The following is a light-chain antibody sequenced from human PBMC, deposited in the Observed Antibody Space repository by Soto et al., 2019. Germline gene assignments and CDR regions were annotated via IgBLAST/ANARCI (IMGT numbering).Light chain of an antibody. V-gene: IGKV1-12*01. CDR2: EAS. CDR1: QDVSSW. CDR3: QQANSFPIT. Sequence: DIQMTQSPSSVSASVGDRFTITCLASQDVSSWLAWYQQKPGRAPNLLIYEASSLQSGVPSRFTGSGSGTDFTLTISSLRPEDFATYYCQQANSFPITFGQGTRLEIK. J-gene: IGKJ5*01.